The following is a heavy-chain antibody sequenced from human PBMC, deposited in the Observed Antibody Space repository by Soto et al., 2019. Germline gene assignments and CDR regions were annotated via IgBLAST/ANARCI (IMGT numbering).Heavy chain of an antibody. Sequence: SVKVSCKASGGTFSSYSISWVLQAPGQGLEWMGGIIPIFGTANYAQKFQGRVTITADKSTSTAYMELSSLRSEDTAVYYCAREVLGDYDFWSGYFNWFDPWGQGTLVTVSS. CDR2: IIPIFGTA. CDR3: AREVLGDYDFWSGYFNWFDP. V-gene: IGHV1-69*06. D-gene: IGHD3-3*01. J-gene: IGHJ5*02. CDR1: GGTFSSYS.